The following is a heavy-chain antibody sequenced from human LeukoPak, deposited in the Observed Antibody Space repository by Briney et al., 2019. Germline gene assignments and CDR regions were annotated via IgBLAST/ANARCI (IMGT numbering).Heavy chain of an antibody. CDR3: ARVILFRYMVSSYYFDY. Sequence: GGSLRLSCAASGFTFDDYGMSWVRQAPGKGLEWVSGINWNGGSTSYADSVKGRFTISRDNAKNSLYLQMNSLRAEDTALYYCARVILFRYMVSSYYFDYWGQGTLVTVSS. CDR2: INWNGGST. V-gene: IGHV3-20*04. D-gene: IGHD3-9*01. J-gene: IGHJ4*02. CDR1: GFTFDDYG.